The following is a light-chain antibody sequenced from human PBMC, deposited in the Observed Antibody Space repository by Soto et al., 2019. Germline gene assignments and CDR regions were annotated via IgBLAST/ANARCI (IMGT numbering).Light chain of an antibody. CDR1: QSVSSN. CDR2: DAS. V-gene: IGKV3-15*01. CDR3: QQYNNWPFT. Sequence: EIVMTQSPATLSVSPGERATLSCRASQSVSSNLAWYQQKPGQAPRLLIYDASTRPTGIPGRFSGSGSGKEFTLTVSTLQSEDSAVYSFQQYNNWPFTFGPGTKVHIK. J-gene: IGKJ3*01.